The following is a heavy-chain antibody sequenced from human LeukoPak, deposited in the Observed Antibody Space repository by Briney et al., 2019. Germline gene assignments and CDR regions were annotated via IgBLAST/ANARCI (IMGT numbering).Heavy chain of an antibody. Sequence: SETLSLTCAVYGGSFSGYYWSWIRQPPRKGLDWIGEINHSGSTNYNLSLQSRVTISVDTSKNQFSLKLSSVTAADTAVYYCARGRKTYYDSSGLNDYWGQGTLVTVSS. CDR2: INHSGST. CDR3: ARGRKTYYDSSGLNDY. D-gene: IGHD3-22*01. CDR1: GGSFSGYY. J-gene: IGHJ4*02. V-gene: IGHV4-34*01.